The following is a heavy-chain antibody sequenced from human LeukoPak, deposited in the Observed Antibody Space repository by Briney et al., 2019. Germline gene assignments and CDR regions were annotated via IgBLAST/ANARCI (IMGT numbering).Heavy chain of an antibody. CDR1: GGPLDRHY. CDR3: ASRPAGSTWYGVFDY. J-gene: IGHJ4*02. D-gene: IGHD6-13*01. V-gene: IGHV4-59*11. CDR2: VFYPGST. Sequence: SETLSLTCTVSGGPLDRHYCSWIRQPPGKGLEWVGYVFYPGSTNYNPSLKSRVTMSLDTSRDQFSLRLTSVTAADTAIYYCASRPAGSTWYGVFDYWSQGTLVTVSS.